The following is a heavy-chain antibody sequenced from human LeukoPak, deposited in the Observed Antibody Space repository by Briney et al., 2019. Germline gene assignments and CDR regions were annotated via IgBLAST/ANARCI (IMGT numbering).Heavy chain of an antibody. V-gene: IGHV1-2*02. Sequence: ASVKVSCKASGYTFTGYYMHWVRQAPGQGLEWMGWINPNSGGTNYAQKFQGRVTMTRDTSISTAYMELSRLRSDDTAVYYCACGYYDSWNRAWFDPWGQGTLVTVSS. CDR1: GYTFTGYY. CDR3: ACGYYDSWNRAWFDP. D-gene: IGHD3-3*01. J-gene: IGHJ5*02. CDR2: INPNSGGT.